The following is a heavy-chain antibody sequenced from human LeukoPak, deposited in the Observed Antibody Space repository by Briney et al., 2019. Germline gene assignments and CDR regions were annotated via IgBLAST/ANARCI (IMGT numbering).Heavy chain of an antibody. J-gene: IGHJ4*02. CDR1: GYSFTSYW. D-gene: IGHD6-13*01. V-gene: IGHV5-51*01. CDR3: ARQHSSNTDY. CDR2: IYPGDSDT. Sequence: GESLKISCKGSGYSFTSYWIAWVRQMPGKGLEWMGIIYPGDSDTRYSPSFRGQVTISADKSISTAYLQWSSLKASDTAIYYCARQHSSNTDYWGQGTLVTVSS.